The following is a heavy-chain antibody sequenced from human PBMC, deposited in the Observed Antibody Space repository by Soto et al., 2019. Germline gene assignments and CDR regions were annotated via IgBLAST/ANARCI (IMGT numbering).Heavy chain of an antibody. D-gene: IGHD3-3*01. CDR1: WGSCFGFG. J-gene: IGHJ5*02. CDR3: ARGEACYDFWSGSNWFDP. Sequence: FEPHCPRWTVVWGSCFGFGWRRILQPPKEGLEWIGEINHSGSTNYNPSLKSRVTISVDTSKNQFSLKLSSVTAADTAVYYCARGEACYDFWSGSNWFDPWGQGTLVTVSS. V-gene: IGHV4-34*01. CDR2: INHSGST.